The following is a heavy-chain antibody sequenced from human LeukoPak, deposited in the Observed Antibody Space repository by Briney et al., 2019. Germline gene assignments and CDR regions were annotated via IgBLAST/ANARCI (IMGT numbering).Heavy chain of an antibody. CDR1: GYSFTNYC. CDR3: ARRLTAEV. CDR2: IYPGDSDT. D-gene: IGHD7-27*01. Sequence: GESLKISCKGAGYSFTNYCIGWLRQLPGEGLEWIGIIYPGDSDTRYSPSFQGQITISADNSINTAYLQWSSLKASDTAIYYCARRLTAEVWGQGTLVTVSS. J-gene: IGHJ4*02. V-gene: IGHV5-51*01.